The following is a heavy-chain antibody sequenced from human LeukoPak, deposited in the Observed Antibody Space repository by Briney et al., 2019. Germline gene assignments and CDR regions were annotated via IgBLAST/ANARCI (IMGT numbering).Heavy chain of an antibody. CDR1: GFTFCSIG. D-gene: IGHD5-18*01. CDR2: ISYDGSNK. V-gene: IGHV3-30*18. CDR3: AKEWIQLWGYYFDY. J-gene: IGHJ4*02. Sequence: GGYLSFYCSAYGFTFCSIGMQRHGQAPGQELEWVTVISYDGSNKYYADSVKGRFTISRDNSKNTLYLQMNSLGAEDTAVYYCAKEWIQLWGYYFDYWGKGNVVPV.